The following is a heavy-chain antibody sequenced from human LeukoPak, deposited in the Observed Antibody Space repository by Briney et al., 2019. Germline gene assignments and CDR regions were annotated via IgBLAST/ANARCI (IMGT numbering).Heavy chain of an antibody. J-gene: IGHJ4*02. Sequence: PGRSLRLSCAASGFTLSTYGMYWVRQAPGKRLEWVAVIWNDGSNKHYADSVKGRFTISRDNSKNTLDLQMNSLRAEDTAVYYCAKDLSSSWFEGLDNWGQGTLVTVSS. CDR3: AKDLSSSWFEGLDN. CDR1: GFTLSTYG. CDR2: IWNDGSNK. D-gene: IGHD6-13*01. V-gene: IGHV3-33*06.